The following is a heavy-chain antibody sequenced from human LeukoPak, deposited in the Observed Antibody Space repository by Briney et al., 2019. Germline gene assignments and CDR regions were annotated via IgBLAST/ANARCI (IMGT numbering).Heavy chain of an antibody. V-gene: IGHV1-46*01. J-gene: IGHJ6*03. D-gene: IGHD2-2*01. CDR2: INPSGGST. CDR3: ASAVVPAAIYDYYYYMDV. CDR1: GYTFTSYY. Sequence: ASVKVSCKASGYTFTSYYMHWVRQAPGQGLEWMGIINPSGGSTSYAQKFQGRVTMTRDTSTSTVYMELSSLRSEDTAVYYCASAVVPAAIYDYYYYMDVWGKGTTVTVSS.